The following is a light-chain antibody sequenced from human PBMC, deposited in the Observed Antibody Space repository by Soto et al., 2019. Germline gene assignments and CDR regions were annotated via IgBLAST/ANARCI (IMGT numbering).Light chain of an antibody. CDR3: QQYGGSPPT. Sequence: EIVLTQSPGTLSLSPGERATLSCRASQSVSSSYLARYQQKPGQAPRIQIYGASSRATGIPDMFSGSGFGTAFSLTISRLEPEDFAVYYCQQYGGSPPTFGQGTKVEIK. CDR1: QSVSSSY. J-gene: IGKJ1*01. CDR2: GAS. V-gene: IGKV3-20*01.